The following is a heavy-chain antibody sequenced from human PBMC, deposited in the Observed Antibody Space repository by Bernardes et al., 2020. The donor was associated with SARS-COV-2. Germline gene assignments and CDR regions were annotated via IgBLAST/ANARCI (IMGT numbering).Heavy chain of an antibody. D-gene: IGHD6-13*01. Sequence: ASVKVSCKASEYTFTYYNLHWVRQAPGERLEWMGWINTGNGHTKYSQKFHDRVILTRDTSASTAYMELSSLRSEDTAVYYCAREPGYTSSCCDYFDSWGQGTLVT. V-gene: IGHV1-3*04. J-gene: IGHJ4*02. CDR1: EYTFTYYN. CDR2: INTGNGHT. CDR3: AREPGYTSSCCDYFDS.